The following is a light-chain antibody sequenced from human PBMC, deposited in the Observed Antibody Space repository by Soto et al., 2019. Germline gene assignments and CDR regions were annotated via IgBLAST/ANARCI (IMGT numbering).Light chain of an antibody. V-gene: IGKV3-20*01. Sequence: EMVLTQSPGTLSLSPGERATLSCRASQSVSSSYLAWYQQKPGQAPRLLIYGASSRATGIPDRFSGSGSGTDFNLTISRLEPEDFAVYYCQQYGSSPPTFGQGTKVEIK. CDR3: QQYGSSPPT. CDR2: GAS. CDR1: QSVSSSY. J-gene: IGKJ1*01.